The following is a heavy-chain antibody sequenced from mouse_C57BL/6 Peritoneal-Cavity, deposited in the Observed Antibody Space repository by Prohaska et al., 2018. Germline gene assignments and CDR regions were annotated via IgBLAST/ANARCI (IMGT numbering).Heavy chain of an antibody. Sequence: QVQLQQSGPELVKPGASVKISCKASGYAFGSSWMNWVKQRPGKGLEWIGRIYPGDGDTNYNGKFKGKATLTADKSSSTAYMQLSSLTSEDSAVYFCARDRDYGSSLAWFAYWGQGTLVTVSA. CDR3: ARDRDYGSSLAWFAY. CDR2: IYPGDGDT. CDR1: GYAFGSSW. J-gene: IGHJ3*01. V-gene: IGHV1-82*01. D-gene: IGHD1-1*01.